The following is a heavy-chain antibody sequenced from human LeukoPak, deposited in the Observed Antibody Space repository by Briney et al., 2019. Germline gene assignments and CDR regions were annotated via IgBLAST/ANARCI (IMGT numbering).Heavy chain of an antibody. Sequence: AAVKVSCKAAGYTLTRYYMYGVRQAPGQGMEWMGGINPNSGGTNYAQKFRGRVTMTRDTSTSTAYMDLSRLKSDDTALYSCARVRGRVPAASYGMDVWGQGTTVTVSS. D-gene: IGHD2-2*01. CDR1: GYTLTRYY. CDR3: ARVRGRVPAASYGMDV. CDR2: INPNSGGT. V-gene: IGHV1-2*02. J-gene: IGHJ6*02.